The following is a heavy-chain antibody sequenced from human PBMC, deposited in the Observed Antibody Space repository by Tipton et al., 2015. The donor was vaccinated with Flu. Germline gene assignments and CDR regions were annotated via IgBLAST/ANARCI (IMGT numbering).Heavy chain of an antibody. CDR3: ARDSAAPYGMDV. CDR1: GGSISSSSYY. Sequence: TLSLTCTVSGGSISSSSYYWGWIRQPPGKGLEWIGSIYYSGSTYYNPSLKSRVTISVDTSKNQFSLKLSSVTAADTAVYYCARDSAAPYGMDVWGQGTTVTVSS. J-gene: IGHJ6*02. CDR2: IYYSGST. D-gene: IGHD6-13*01. V-gene: IGHV4-39*07.